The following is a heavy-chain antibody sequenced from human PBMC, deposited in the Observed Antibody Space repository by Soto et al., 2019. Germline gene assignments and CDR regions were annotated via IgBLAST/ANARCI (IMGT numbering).Heavy chain of an antibody. CDR1: GYVFNHYA. D-gene: IGHD6-13*01. V-gene: IGHV1-18*04. CDR3: AREGGSSTYYPLELDY. CDR2: LAPFNGKT. Sequence: ASVKVSCKASGYVFNHYAVNWVRQAPGQGLEWMGWLAPFNGKTSSLQKLQDRMSMTIDTATSTAYLELNSLTSDDTGVYFCAREGGSSTYYPLELDYWGQGTQVTVSS. J-gene: IGHJ4*02.